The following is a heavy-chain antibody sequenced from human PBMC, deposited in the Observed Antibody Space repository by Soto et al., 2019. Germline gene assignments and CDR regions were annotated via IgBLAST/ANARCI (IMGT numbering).Heavy chain of an antibody. J-gene: IGHJ4*02. Sequence: QSGGSLRLSCAVSGFSLGPYGVTWVRQTPEKGLEWVTGFSGGSGAIFYADSVRGRFTISRDSSTAYLQMNNLRPEDTAVYFCARWNGFGDSWGQGSLVTVSS. CDR3: ARWNGFGDS. V-gene: IGHV3-23*01. CDR1: GFSLGPYG. D-gene: IGHD1-1*01. CDR2: FSGGSGAI.